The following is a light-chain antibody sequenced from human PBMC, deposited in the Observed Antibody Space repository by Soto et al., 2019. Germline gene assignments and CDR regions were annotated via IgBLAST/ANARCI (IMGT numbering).Light chain of an antibody. CDR2: GAF. Sequence: EIVMTQSPATLSVSPGERATLSCMASQSGSSNLSWYHQKPGQAPRLLIDGAFTRAIGIPDRFSCSGSGTEFTLTISSLTSEAIAVYYCQQYNNWPFPSWTFGQGTKVEIK. CDR3: QQYNNWPFPSWT. V-gene: IGKV3-15*01. CDR1: QSGSSN. J-gene: IGKJ1*01.